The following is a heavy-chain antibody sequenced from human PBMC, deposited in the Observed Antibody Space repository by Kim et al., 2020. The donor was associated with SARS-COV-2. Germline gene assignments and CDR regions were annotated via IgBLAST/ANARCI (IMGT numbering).Heavy chain of an antibody. CDR2: ISSSSSYI. CDR1: GFTFSSYS. J-gene: IGHJ4*02. Sequence: GGSLRLSCAASGFTFSSYSMNWVRQAPGKGLEWVSSISSSSSYIYYADSVKGRFTISRDNAKNSLYLQMNSLRAEDTAVYYCARDILAVVPAAMGGSDYWGQGTLVTVSS. D-gene: IGHD2-2*01. CDR3: ARDILAVVPAAMGGSDY. V-gene: IGHV3-21*01.